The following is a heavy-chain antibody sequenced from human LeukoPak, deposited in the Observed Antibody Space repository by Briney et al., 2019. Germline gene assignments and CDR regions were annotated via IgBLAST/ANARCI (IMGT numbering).Heavy chain of an antibody. CDR1: GFTFSSYA. J-gene: IGHJ3*02. D-gene: IGHD6-13*01. Sequence: GGSLRLSCAASGFTFSSYAMSWVRQAPGKGLEWVSAISGSGGSTYYADSVKGRFTISRDNSKNTLYLQMNSLRAEDTAVYYCAKDFRVGYSSSWYDAFDIWGQGTMVTVSS. CDR3: AKDFRVGYSSSWYDAFDI. V-gene: IGHV3-23*01. CDR2: ISGSGGST.